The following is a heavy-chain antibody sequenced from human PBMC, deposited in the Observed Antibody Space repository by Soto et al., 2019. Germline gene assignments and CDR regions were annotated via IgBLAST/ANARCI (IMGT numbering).Heavy chain of an antibody. CDR2: INAGNGNT. Sequence: QVQLVQSGAEVKKPGASVKVSCKASGYTFTSYAMHWVRQAPGQRLEWMGWINAGNGNTKYSQKFQGRVTITRDTSASTAYMELSSLRSEDTAVYYCARESRPAKIAGAGAIDYWGQGTLVTVSS. D-gene: IGHD6-19*01. J-gene: IGHJ4*02. CDR1: GYTFTSYA. V-gene: IGHV1-3*01. CDR3: ARESRPAKIAGAGAIDY.